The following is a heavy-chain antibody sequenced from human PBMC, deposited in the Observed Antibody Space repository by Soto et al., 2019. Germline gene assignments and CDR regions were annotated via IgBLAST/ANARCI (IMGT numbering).Heavy chain of an antibody. CDR1: GFTFSSYS. CDR2: ISSSSYI. V-gene: IGHV3-21*01. J-gene: IGHJ4*02. CDR3: AREDILTGYYTGFDY. Sequence: GGSLRLSCAASGFTFSSYSMNWVRQAPGKGLERVSSISSSSYIYYADSVKGRFTISRDNAKNSLYLQMNSLRAEDTAVYYCAREDILTGYYTGFDYWGQGTLVTVSS. D-gene: IGHD3-9*01.